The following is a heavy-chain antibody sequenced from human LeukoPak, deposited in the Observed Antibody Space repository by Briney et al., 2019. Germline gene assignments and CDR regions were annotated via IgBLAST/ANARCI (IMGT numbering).Heavy chain of an antibody. V-gene: IGHV4-59*01. CDR1: GGSISSYY. CDR2: IYYSGST. D-gene: IGHD3-3*01. CDR3: ASYDFWSGWNAFDI. J-gene: IGHJ3*02. Sequence: PSETLSLTCTVSGGSISSYYWSWIRQPPGKGLEWIGYIYYSGSTNYNPSLKSRVTISVDTSKNQFSLKLSSVTAADTAVYYCASYDFWSGWNAFDIWGQGTMVTVSS.